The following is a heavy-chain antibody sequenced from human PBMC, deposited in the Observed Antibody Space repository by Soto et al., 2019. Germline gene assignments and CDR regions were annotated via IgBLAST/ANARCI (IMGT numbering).Heavy chain of an antibody. D-gene: IGHD3-22*01. CDR2: IRYDGSNK. J-gene: IGHJ4*02. CDR3: ARDSGYHYDSSGYSAWDY. V-gene: IGHV3-33*01. CDR1: GFTFSSYG. Sequence: PGGSLRLSCAASGFTFSSYGMHWVRQAPGKGLEWVAVIRYDGSNKHYADSVKGRFTISRDNSKNTLYLQMNSLRAEDTAVYYCARDSGYHYDSSGYSAWDYWGQGTLVTVSS.